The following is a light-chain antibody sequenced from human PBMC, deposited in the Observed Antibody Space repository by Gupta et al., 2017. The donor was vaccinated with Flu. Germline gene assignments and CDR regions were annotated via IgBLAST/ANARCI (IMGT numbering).Light chain of an antibody. CDR1: QSVLYSSKNKNY. V-gene: IGKV4-1*01. CDR3: QQEYNTPEV. CDR2: WAS. Sequence: DIVMTQSPYSLPVSLGERATITCKSSQSVLYSSKNKNYLAWYQQKPGQPPKLLIYWASTRESGVPDRFSGRGSGTDFTLTISRLQAEDVALYYCQQEYNTPEVFGGGTKVEIK. J-gene: IGKJ4*01.